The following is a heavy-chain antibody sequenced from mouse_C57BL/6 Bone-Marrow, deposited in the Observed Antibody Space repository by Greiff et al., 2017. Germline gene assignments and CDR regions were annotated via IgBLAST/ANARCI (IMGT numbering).Heavy chain of an antibody. V-gene: IGHV1-52*01. CDR1: GYTFTSYW. D-gene: IGHD2-4*01. CDR2: IDPSDSET. J-gene: IGHJ4*01. Sequence: VQLQQPGAELVRPGSSVKLSCKASGYTFTSYWMHWVKQRPIQGLEWIGNIDPSDSETHYNQKFKDKATLTVDKSSSTAYMQLSSLTSEDSAVYYCARRGYDYEKSAMDDWGQGTSVTVSS. CDR3: ARRGYDYEKSAMDD.